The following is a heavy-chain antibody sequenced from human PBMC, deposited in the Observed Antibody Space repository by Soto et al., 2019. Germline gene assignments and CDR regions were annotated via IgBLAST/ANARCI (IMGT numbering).Heavy chain of an antibody. CDR3: GRVGGSGSYQGAFDI. D-gene: IGHD3-10*01. V-gene: IGHV1-3*01. CDR1: GYTFTSYA. J-gene: IGHJ3*02. CDR2: INAGNGNT. Sequence: ASVKVSWKASGYTFTSYAMHLVRQAPRQRLEWMGWINAGNGNTKYSQKFQGRVTITRDTSASTAYMELSSLRSEDTAVYYCGRVGGSGSYQGAFDIWGQGTMVTVSS.